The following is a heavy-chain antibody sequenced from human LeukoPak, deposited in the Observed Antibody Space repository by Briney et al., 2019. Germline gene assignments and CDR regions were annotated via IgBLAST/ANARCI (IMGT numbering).Heavy chain of an antibody. Sequence: ASVKVSCKVSGYTLTELSMHWVRQAPGKGLEWMGGFDPEDGETIYAQKFQGRVTMTEDTSTDTAYMELSSLRSEDTAVYYCATGSYGGYENYYYMDVWGKGTTVTVSS. CDR2: FDPEDGET. D-gene: IGHD5-12*01. V-gene: IGHV1-24*01. CDR3: ATGSYGGYENYYYMDV. CDR1: GYTLTELS. J-gene: IGHJ6*03.